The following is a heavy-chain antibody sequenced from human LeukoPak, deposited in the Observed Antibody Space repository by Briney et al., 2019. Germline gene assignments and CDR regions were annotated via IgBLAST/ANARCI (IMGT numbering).Heavy chain of an antibody. CDR2: IYHSGDT. CDR1: GGSIGTYY. Sequence: SETLSLTCTVSGGSIGTYYWSWIRQPPGKGLEWIGYIYHSGDTKYNPSLKSRVTISVDTSKNQFSLRLRSVTAADTAVYYCAREGYSGHDFIYWGQGTLVTVSS. V-gene: IGHV4-59*01. D-gene: IGHD5-12*01. J-gene: IGHJ4*02. CDR3: AREGYSGHDFIY.